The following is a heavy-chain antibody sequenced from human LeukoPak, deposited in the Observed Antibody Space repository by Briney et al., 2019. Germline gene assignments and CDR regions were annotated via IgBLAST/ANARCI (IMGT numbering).Heavy chain of an antibody. D-gene: IGHD2-15*01. CDR1: GSRFTSYW. J-gene: IGHJ4*02. V-gene: IGHV5-51*01. Sequence: GAPPKTSSKGLGSRFTSYWIAWGRTMPGKGLEWRGIIYTGESDTRYSRSFKGRVTISADKSITAAYLQWSSLKASDTAMYFCARSSGGSWGDLCYWGQGTLVTVSS. CDR3: ARSSGGSWGDLCY. CDR2: IYTGESDT.